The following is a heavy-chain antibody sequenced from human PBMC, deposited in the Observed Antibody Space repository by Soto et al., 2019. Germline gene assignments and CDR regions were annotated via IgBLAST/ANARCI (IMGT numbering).Heavy chain of an antibody. Sequence: QVQLQESGPGLVKPSQTLSLTCTVSGGSISSGGYYWSWIRQHPGKGLEWIGYIYYSGSTYYNPSLKSRVTISVDTSKNQFSLKLSSVTAADTAVYYCAREGHDYVWGSYRPGGDAFDIWGQGTMVTVSS. V-gene: IGHV4-31*03. D-gene: IGHD3-16*02. CDR2: IYYSGST. CDR3: AREGHDYVWGSYRPGGDAFDI. J-gene: IGHJ3*02. CDR1: GGSISSGGYY.